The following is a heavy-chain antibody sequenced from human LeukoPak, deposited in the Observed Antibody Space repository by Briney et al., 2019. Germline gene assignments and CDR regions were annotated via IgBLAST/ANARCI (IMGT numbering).Heavy chain of an antibody. CDR1: GDSVSSNSAA. CDR3: AIGRGIATIPSWFDP. D-gene: IGHD6-13*01. V-gene: IGHV6-1*01. Sequence: SQTLSLTCAISGDSVSSNSAAWNWIRQSPSRGLEWLGRTYYRSKWYNDYAVSVKSRITIDSDTSKNQFSLQLNSVTPEDTAVYYCAIGRGIATIPSWFDPWGQGALVTVSS. J-gene: IGHJ5*02. CDR2: TYYRSKWYN.